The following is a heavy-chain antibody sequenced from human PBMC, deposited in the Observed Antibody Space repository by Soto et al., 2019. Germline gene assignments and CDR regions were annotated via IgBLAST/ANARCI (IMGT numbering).Heavy chain of an antibody. CDR1: GFTFSSYA. Sequence: CGSLRLPWPAFGFTFSSYAMSRVRQAPGKGLEWVSAISGSGGSTYYADSVKGRFTISRDNSKNTLYLQMNSLRAEDTAVYYCAKEKSGWSPMTCRYWGQGTLVPVSS. V-gene: IGHV3-23*01. D-gene: IGHD6-19*01. J-gene: IGHJ4*02. CDR2: ISGSGGST. CDR3: AKEKSGWSPMTCRY.